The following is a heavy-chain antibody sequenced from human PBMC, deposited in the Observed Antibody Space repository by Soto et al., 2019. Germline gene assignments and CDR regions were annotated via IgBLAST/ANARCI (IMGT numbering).Heavy chain of an antibody. CDR1: GFTFSSYW. D-gene: IGHD3-22*01. J-gene: IGHJ4*01. CDR2: INTDGSST. Sequence: EVQLVESGGGLVQPGGSLRLSCAASGFTFSSYWMHWVRQAPGKGLVWVSRINTDGSSTSYADSVKGRFTISRDNAENTLYLQMNSLTAEDTAVYYCARGETRHSSLSVYWGHGTLVTVAS. V-gene: IGHV3-74*01. CDR3: ARGETRHSSLSVY.